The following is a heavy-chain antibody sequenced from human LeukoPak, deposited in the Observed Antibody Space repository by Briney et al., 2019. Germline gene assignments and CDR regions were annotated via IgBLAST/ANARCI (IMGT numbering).Heavy chain of an antibody. CDR1: GGSFSGYY. V-gene: IGHV4-34*01. D-gene: IGHD5-18*01. J-gene: IGHJ4*02. CDR3: ARGGYNFGNSYFDY. CDR2: INHSGST. Sequence: SETLSLTCAVYGGSFSGYYWSWIRQPPGKGLEWIGEINHSGSTNYNPSLKSRVTISVDTSKNQFSLKLSSVTAADTAVYYCARGGYNFGNSYFDYWGQGTLVTVSS.